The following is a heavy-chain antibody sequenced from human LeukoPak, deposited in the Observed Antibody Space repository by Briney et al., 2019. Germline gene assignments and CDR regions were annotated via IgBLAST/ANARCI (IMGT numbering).Heavy chain of an antibody. D-gene: IGHD2-21*02. V-gene: IGHV3-48*01. J-gene: IGHJ4*02. Sequence: PGGSLRLSCAASGFTFSGYSMNWVRQAPGKGLEWVSYISSGSSAIYYADSVKGRFTISRDNAKNSLYLQMNSLRAEDTAVYHCARGRADYYFDYWGQGTLVTVSS. CDR3: ARGRADYYFDY. CDR1: GFTFSGYS. CDR2: ISSGSSAI.